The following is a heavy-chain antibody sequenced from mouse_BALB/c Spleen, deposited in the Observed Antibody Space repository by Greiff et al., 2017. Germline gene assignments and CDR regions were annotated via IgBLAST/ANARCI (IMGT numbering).Heavy chain of an antibody. CDR1: GYSITSDYA. V-gene: IGHV3-2*02. Sequence: EVMLVESGPGLVKPSQSLSLTCTVTGYSITSDYAWNWIRQFPGNKLEWMGYISYSGSTSYNPSLKSRISITRDTSKNQFFLQLNSVTTEDTATYYCAIITTVVDYYAMDYWGQGTSVTVSS. CDR3: AIITTVVDYYAMDY. J-gene: IGHJ4*01. CDR2: ISYSGST. D-gene: IGHD1-1*01.